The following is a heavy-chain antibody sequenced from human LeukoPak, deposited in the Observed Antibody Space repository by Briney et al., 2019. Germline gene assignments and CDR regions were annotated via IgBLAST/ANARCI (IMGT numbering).Heavy chain of an antibody. CDR1: GGTFSSYA. D-gene: IGHD4-23*01. Sequence: EASVKVSCKASGGTFSSYAISWVRQAPGQGLEWMGGIIPIFGTANYAQKFQGRVTITADESTSTAYMELSSLRSEDTAVYYCARVTPYYYYGMDVWGQGTTVTVSS. CDR2: IIPIFGTA. V-gene: IGHV1-69*13. J-gene: IGHJ6*02. CDR3: ARVTPYYYYGMDV.